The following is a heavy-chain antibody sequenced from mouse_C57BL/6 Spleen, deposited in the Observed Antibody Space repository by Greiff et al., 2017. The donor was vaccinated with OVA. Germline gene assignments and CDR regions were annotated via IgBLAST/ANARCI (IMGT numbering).Heavy chain of an antibody. D-gene: IGHD1-1*01. CDR2: INPNNGGT. CDR3: ARTRTTVVATGYFDV. Sequence: EVQLQQSGPELVKPGASVKISCKASGYTFTDYYMNWVKQSHGKSLEWIGDINPNNGGTSYNQKFKGKATLTVDKSSSTAYMELRSLTSEDSAVYYCARTRTTVVATGYFDVWGTGTTVTVSS. CDR1: GYTFTDYY. V-gene: IGHV1-26*01. J-gene: IGHJ1*03.